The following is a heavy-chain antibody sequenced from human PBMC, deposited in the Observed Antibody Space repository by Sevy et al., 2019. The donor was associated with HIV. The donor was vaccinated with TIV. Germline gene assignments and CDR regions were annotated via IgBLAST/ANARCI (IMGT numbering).Heavy chain of an antibody. D-gene: IGHD3-22*01. J-gene: IGHJ3*02. CDR1: GYTFTSYD. CDR2: MNPNSGTT. Sequence: ASVKVSCKASGYTFTSYDINWVRQATGQGLEWMGWMNPNSGTTGYAQKFQGRVTITRNTSISTACMELRSLRSEDTAVYYCARVRGITMITGGAFDIWGQGTMVTVSS. CDR3: ARVRGITMITGGAFDI. V-gene: IGHV1-8*03.